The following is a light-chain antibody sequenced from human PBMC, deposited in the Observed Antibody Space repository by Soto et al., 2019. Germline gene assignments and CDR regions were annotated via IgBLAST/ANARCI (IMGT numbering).Light chain of an antibody. CDR1: QGISSY. Sequence: DIQLTQSPSFLSASVGDRVTITCRASQGISSYLAWYQQKPGKAPKLLIYAASTLQSGVPSRFSGSGSGTEFTLTISSLQPEDFATYYCKQLNSYLSLTFGGGTKVEIK. CDR3: KQLNSYLSLT. CDR2: AAS. J-gene: IGKJ4*01. V-gene: IGKV1-9*01.